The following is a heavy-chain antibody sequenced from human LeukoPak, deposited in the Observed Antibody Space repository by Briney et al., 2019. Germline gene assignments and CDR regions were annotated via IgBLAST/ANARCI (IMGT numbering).Heavy chain of an antibody. J-gene: IGHJ3*02. D-gene: IGHD2-2*02. Sequence: SETLSLTCAVSGYSISSGYYWGWIRQPPGEGVEWFGSIYHSGSTYYNPSLKSRFTISVDKSKNQLSLKLSSVTAADTAVYYCAGYPTVVVVPAAITGDAFDIWGQGTMVTVSS. CDR1: GYSISSGYY. V-gene: IGHV4-38-2*01. CDR2: IYHSGST. CDR3: AGYPTVVVVPAAITGDAFDI.